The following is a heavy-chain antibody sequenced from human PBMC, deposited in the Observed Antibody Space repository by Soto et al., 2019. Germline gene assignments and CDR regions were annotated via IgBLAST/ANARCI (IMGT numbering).Heavy chain of an antibody. CDR2: IYPADSDT. V-gene: IGHV5-51*01. Sequence: GESLKISCKGSGYSFPSDWIGWVRQMPGKGLEWMGSIYPADSDTRYSPSFQGQVTISADKSIRTAYLEWSSLKASDSGIYYCGRIPHSTTSYYDYPSGMDIWGQGTTVTVSS. CDR1: GYSFPSDW. J-gene: IGHJ6*02. CDR3: GRIPHSTTSYYDYPSGMDI. D-gene: IGHD3-3*01.